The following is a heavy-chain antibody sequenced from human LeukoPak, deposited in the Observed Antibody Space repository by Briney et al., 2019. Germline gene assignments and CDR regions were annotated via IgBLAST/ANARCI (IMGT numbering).Heavy chain of an antibody. Sequence: SETLSLPCTVSGAPMSSSNYYGGWIRQPPGKGREWIGSIYESESPSYNPSLKSRVTISVDPSKNQFSLKLSSVTPADTAVYYCAREQYTVGDGGWFEAWGQRTLVTVCS. CDR1: GAPMSSSNYY. J-gene: IGHJ5*02. D-gene: IGHD2-2*02. V-gene: IGHV4-39*02. CDR3: AREQYTVGDGGWFEA. CDR2: IYESESP.